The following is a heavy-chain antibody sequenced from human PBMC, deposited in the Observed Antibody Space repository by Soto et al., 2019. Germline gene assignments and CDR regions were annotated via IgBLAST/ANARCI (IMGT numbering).Heavy chain of an antibody. Sequence: PSETLSLTCNVSGGSMTTGSYFWSWIRQPPGKGLEWIGYVFRSGSVNYSPSFKSRVTISIDTSKNQFSLMLKSVTAADTAVYFCARARNRYFDYWGQGALVTVSS. D-gene: IGHD1-1*01. CDR1: GGSMTTGSYF. CDR3: ARARNRYFDY. CDR2: VFRSGSV. J-gene: IGHJ4*02. V-gene: IGHV4-61*01.